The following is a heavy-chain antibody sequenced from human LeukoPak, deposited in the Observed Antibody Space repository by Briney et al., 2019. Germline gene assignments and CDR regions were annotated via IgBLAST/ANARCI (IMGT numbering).Heavy chain of an antibody. CDR1: GFTFSSYA. Sequence: GGSLRLSCAASGFTFSSYAMSWVRQAPGKGLEWVSAISGSGGSTYYADSVKGRFTISRDNSKNTLYLQMNSLRAEDTAVYYCARVKLYYGSGSYRDYWGQGTLVTVSS. D-gene: IGHD3-10*01. V-gene: IGHV3-23*01. CDR3: ARVKLYYGSGSYRDY. J-gene: IGHJ4*02. CDR2: ISGSGGST.